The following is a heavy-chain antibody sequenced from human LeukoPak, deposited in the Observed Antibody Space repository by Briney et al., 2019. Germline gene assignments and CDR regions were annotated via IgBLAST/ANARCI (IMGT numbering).Heavy chain of an antibody. Sequence: SETLSLTCNVTGDSIRSYHWSWIRQPPGKGLEWMGYIFHSGSPHYHPSLKSRLTIGLDTSKNQISLKLGSVTAADTAMYYCARHSRSYEPYNWFDSWGQGTLVTFSS. V-gene: IGHV4-59*08. CDR1: GDSIRSYH. CDR3: ARHSRSYEPYNWFDS. J-gene: IGHJ5*01. D-gene: IGHD1-26*01. CDR2: IFHSGSP.